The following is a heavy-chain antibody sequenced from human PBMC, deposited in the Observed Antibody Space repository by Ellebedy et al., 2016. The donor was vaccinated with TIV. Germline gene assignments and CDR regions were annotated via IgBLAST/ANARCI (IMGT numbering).Heavy chain of an antibody. CDR2: IYYSGST. CDR3: ARIVYCGGDCYSEGYYYYYMDV. V-gene: IGHV4-31*03. J-gene: IGHJ6*03. Sequence: SETLSLXCTVSGGSISSGGYYWSWIRQHPGKGLEWIGYIYYSGSTYYNPSLKSRVTISVDTSKNQFSLKLSSVTAADTAVYYCARIVYCGGDCYSEGYYYYYMDVWGKGTTVTVSS. D-gene: IGHD2-21*01. CDR1: GGSISSGGYY.